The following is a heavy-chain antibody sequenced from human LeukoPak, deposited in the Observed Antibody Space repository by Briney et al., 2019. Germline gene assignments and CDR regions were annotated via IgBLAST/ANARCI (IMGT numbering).Heavy chain of an antibody. V-gene: IGHV4-39*01. CDR2: IYYSGST. CDR3: AGFVYSGSSDY. Sequence: SVTLSLTCTVSGGSISSSSYYWGWIRQPPGKGLEWFGSIYYSGSTYYNPSLKSRVTISVDTSKNQFSLKLSSVTAANTAVYYCAGFVYSGSSDYWGQGTLVTVSS. CDR1: GGSISSSSYY. D-gene: IGHD1-26*01. J-gene: IGHJ4*02.